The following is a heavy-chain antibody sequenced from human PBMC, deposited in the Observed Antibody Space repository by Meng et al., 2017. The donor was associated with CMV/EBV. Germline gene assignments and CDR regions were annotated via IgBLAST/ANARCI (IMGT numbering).Heavy chain of an antibody. V-gene: IGHV4-34*01. D-gene: IGHD2-2*01. Sequence: GSLSGYYWSWIRQPPGKGLEWIGEINHSGSTNYNPSLKSRVTISVDTSKNQFSLKLSSVTAADTAVYYCARGRYCSSTSCPRGYFDLWGRGTLVTVSS. CDR1: GSLSGYY. CDR3: ARGRYCSSTSCPRGYFDL. J-gene: IGHJ2*01. CDR2: INHSGST.